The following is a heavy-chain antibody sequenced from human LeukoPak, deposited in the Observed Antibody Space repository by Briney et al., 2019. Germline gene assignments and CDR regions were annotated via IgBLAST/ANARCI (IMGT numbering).Heavy chain of an antibody. Sequence: ASVKVSCKASGYTFTGYYMHWVRQAPGQGLEWMGWMSPNSGNTGYAQKFQGRVTMTRDTSISTAYMELGSLTSEDTAVYYCARNQRAIYDSSGYWSNWFDPWGQGTLVTVSS. J-gene: IGHJ5*02. CDR2: MSPNSGNT. CDR1: GYTFTGYY. CDR3: ARNQRAIYDSSGYWSNWFDP. V-gene: IGHV1-8*02. D-gene: IGHD3-22*01.